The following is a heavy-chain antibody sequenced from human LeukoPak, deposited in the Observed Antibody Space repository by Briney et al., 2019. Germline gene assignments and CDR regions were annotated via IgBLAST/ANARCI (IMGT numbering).Heavy chain of an antibody. CDR3: ARSRPPIAVAGTRTRGFDY. J-gene: IGHJ4*02. D-gene: IGHD6-19*01. CDR2: IYYSGST. CDR1: GGSISSSSYY. Sequence: PSETLSLTCTVSGGSISSSSYYWGWIRQPPGKGLEWIGSIYYSGSTYYNPSLKSRVTISVDTSKNQFSLKLSSVTAADTAVYYCARSRPPIAVAGTRTRGFDYWGQGTLVTVSS. V-gene: IGHV4-39*07.